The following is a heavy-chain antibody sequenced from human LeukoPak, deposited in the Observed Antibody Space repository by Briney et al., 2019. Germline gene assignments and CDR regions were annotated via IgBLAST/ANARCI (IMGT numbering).Heavy chain of an antibody. CDR1: GYTLTELS. CDR2: IIPILGIA. Sequence: SVKVSCKVSGYTLTELSMHWERQAPGQGLEWMGRIIPILGIANYAQKFQGRVTITADKSTSTAYMELSSLRSEDTAVYYCASDNSGSYYGWGQGTLVTVSS. CDR3: ASDNSGSYYG. V-gene: IGHV1-69*04. J-gene: IGHJ4*02. D-gene: IGHD1-26*01.